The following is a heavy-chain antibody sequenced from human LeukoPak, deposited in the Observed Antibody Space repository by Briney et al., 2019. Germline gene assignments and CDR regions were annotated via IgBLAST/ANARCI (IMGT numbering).Heavy chain of an antibody. V-gene: IGHV3-21*01. CDR3: ARDPNGGEIQLWTDDY. Sequence: PGGSLRLSCAASGFTFSSYSMNWVRQAPGKGLEWVSSISSSSSYIYYADSVKGRFTISRDNAKNSLYLQMNSLRAEDTAVYYCARDPNGGEIQLWTDDYWGQGSLVSVSS. CDR2: ISSSSSYI. CDR1: GFTFSSYS. D-gene: IGHD5-18*01. J-gene: IGHJ4*02.